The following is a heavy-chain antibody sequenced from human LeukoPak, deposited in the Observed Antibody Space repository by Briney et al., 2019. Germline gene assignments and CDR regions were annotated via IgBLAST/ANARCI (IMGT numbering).Heavy chain of an antibody. CDR3: QSRFLEWLLDY. J-gene: IGHJ4*02. CDR2: IYDTGST. CDR1: GDAIRSNNYY. V-gene: IGHV4-39*01. D-gene: IGHD3-3*01. Sequence: PSETLSLTCTVSGDAIRSNNYYWGWIRQPPGKGLEWIGSIYDTGSTFYNPSLKSRVIISVDMSKNQFSLKLSSVTAADTAVYYCQSRFLEWLLDYWGQGTLVTVSS.